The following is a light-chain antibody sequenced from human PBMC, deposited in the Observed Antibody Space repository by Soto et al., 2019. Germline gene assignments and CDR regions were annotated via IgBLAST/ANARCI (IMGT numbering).Light chain of an antibody. CDR2: DVS. J-gene: IGLJ1*01. CDR3: SSYASSGTLL. CDR1: SSDVGGYNF. Sequence: QSALTQPASVSGSPGQSITISCTGTSSDVGGYNFVSWYQQYPGKAPKLIIYDVSSRPSGVSDRFSGSKSGNTASLAISGLQPEDESDYFCSSYASSGTLLFGSGTKLTVL. V-gene: IGLV2-14*03.